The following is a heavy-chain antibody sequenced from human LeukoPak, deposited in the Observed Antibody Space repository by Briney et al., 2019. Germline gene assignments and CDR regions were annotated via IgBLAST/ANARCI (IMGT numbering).Heavy chain of an antibody. J-gene: IGHJ6*03. CDR2: INPNSGGT. CDR1: GYTFTDYY. CDR3: ARAQGQSRYGYGAAYYYYMDV. V-gene: IGHV1-2*02. D-gene: IGHD5-18*01. Sequence: ASVKVSCKASGYTFTDYYMRWVRQAPGQGLEWMGWINPNSGGTTYAQKFQGRVTMTRDTSISTAYLELSRLTSDDTAVYYCARAQGQSRYGYGAAYYYYMDVWGKGTTVTVSS.